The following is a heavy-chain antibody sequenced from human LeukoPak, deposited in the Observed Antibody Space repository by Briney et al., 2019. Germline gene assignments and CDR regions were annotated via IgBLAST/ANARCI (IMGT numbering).Heavy chain of an antibody. D-gene: IGHD6-6*01. J-gene: IGHJ3*02. CDR3: ARDRAARTVYAFDI. CDR1: GGSFSSYY. V-gene: IGHV4-59*01. CDR2: IYYSGST. Sequence: PSETLSLTCAVYGGSFSSYYWSWIRQPPGKGLEWIGYIYYSGSTNYNPSLKSRVTISVDTSKNQFSLKLSSVTAADTAVYYCARDRAARTVYAFDIWGQGTMVTVSS.